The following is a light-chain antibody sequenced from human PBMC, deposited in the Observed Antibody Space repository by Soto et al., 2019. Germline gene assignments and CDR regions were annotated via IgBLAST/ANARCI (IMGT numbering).Light chain of an antibody. J-gene: IGKJ1*01. V-gene: IGKV1-16*01. CDR1: QGLNNY. Sequence: DIQMTQSPPSLSASVGDRVTITCRASQGLNNYLAWFQQQPGKAPKSLVHAASSLQSGVPSRFSGSGSGADFTLTISSLQPEDVATYYCQQYHSYPWTFGQGTKVEI. CDR3: QQYHSYPWT. CDR2: AAS.